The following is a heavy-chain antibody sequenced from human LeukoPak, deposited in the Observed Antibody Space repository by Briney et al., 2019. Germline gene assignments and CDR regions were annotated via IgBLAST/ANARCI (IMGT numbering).Heavy chain of an antibody. CDR3: ARESGGDSSGYWVDRSYYFDY. V-gene: IGHV4-59*01. CDR1: GGSISSYY. CDR2: MYYSGST. J-gene: IGHJ4*02. D-gene: IGHD3-22*01. Sequence: SETLSLTCTVSGGSISSYYWSWIRQPPGKGLEWIGYMYYSGSTNYNPSLKSRVTISVDTSKNQFSLKLSSVTAADTAVYYCARESGGDSSGYWVDRSYYFDYWGQGTLVTVSS.